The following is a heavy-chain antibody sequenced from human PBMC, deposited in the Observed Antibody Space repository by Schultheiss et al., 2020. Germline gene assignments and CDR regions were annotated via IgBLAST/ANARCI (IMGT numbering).Heavy chain of an antibody. CDR1: GGSFSGYY. V-gene: IGHV4-59*01. J-gene: IGHJ4*02. CDR3: ARGKSPFDY. CDR2: IYSSGAT. Sequence: SQTLSLTCAVYGGSFSGYYWSWIRQPPGKGLEWIGYIYSSGATNYNPSLKSRVTISVDTSKNQFSLKLTSVTAADTAVYYCARGKSPFDYWGQGTLVTVSS.